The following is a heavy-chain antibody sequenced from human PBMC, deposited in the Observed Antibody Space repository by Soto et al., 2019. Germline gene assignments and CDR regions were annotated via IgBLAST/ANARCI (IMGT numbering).Heavy chain of an antibody. J-gene: IGHJ3*02. CDR3: ARVGISSSDAFDI. D-gene: IGHD6-6*01. CDR1: VGSISSGGYY. Sequence: SETLSLTCSVSVGSISSGGYYWSWIRQLPGKDLEWIGYIYHSGNTYYNSSLKSRLTISVDTSKNQFSLKLTSVTAADTAVYYCARVGISSSDAFDIWGQGTMVTVSS. CDR2: IYHSGNT. V-gene: IGHV4-31*03.